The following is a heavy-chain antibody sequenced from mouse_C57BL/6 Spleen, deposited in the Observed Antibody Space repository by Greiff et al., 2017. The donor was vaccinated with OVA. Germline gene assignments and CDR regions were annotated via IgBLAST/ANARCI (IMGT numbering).Heavy chain of an antibody. Sequence: EVQLQQSGGGLVKPGGSLKLSCAASGFTFSDYGMHWVRQAPEKGLEWVAYISSGSSTIYYADTVKGRFTISRDNAKNTLFLQMTSLRSEDTAMYYCARGGNYYGSSFAMDYWGQGTSVTVSS. V-gene: IGHV5-17*01. CDR3: ARGGNYYGSSFAMDY. CDR2: ISSGSSTI. D-gene: IGHD1-1*01. CDR1: GFTFSDYG. J-gene: IGHJ4*01.